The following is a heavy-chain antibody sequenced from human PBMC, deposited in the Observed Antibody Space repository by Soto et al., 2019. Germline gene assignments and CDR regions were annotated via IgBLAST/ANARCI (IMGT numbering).Heavy chain of an antibody. Sequence: DVQLVESGGNLVQPGRSLRLSCVASGFTFDDYAMHWVRQVPGKGLEWVSGISWNSGGIGYADSVKGRFTISRDNAKNSLYLQMNSLRAEDTALYYCAKDLRDPWFGELSYYGMDVWGQGTTVTVSS. CDR1: GFTFDDYA. V-gene: IGHV3-9*01. J-gene: IGHJ6*02. CDR3: AKDLRDPWFGELSYYGMDV. CDR2: ISWNSGGI. D-gene: IGHD3-10*01.